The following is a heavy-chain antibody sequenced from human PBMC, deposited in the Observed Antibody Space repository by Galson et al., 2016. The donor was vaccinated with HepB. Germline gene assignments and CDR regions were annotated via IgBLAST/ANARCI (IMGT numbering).Heavy chain of an antibody. Sequence: QSGAEVKKPGESLKISCKGSGYSFTNYWIAWVRQMPGKGLEWMGVIFPGDSDTRYSPSFKGQVTISADKSISTAYLQWSSLKASDTAIYYCARRGMGYRSSLPESLFDYWGQGTQVTVSS. CDR2: IFPGDSDT. D-gene: IGHD6-6*01. J-gene: IGHJ4*02. CDR3: ARRGMGYRSSLPESLFDY. V-gene: IGHV5-51*01. CDR1: GYSFTNYW.